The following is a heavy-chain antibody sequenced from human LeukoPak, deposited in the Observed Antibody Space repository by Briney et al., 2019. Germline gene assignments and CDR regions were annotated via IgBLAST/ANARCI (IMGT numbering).Heavy chain of an antibody. V-gene: IGHV3-21*01. CDR2: ISSSSYI. Sequence: GGSLRLSCAASGFTFSSYSMNWVRQAPGKGLEWVSSISSSSYIYYADSVKGRFTISRDNAKNSLYLQMNSLRAEDTAVYYCAMYYDSSGYIFDYWGQGTLVTVSS. CDR1: GFTFSSYS. CDR3: AMYYDSSGYIFDY. D-gene: IGHD3-22*01. J-gene: IGHJ4*02.